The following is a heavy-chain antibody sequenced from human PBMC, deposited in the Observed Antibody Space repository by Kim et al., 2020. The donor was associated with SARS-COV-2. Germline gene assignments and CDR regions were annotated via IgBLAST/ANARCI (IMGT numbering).Heavy chain of an antibody. V-gene: IGHV3-9*01. D-gene: IGHD2-2*02. CDR2: ISWNSGSI. Sequence: GGSLRLSCAASGFTFDDYAMHWVRQAPGKGLEWVSGISWNSGSIGYADSVKGRFTISRDNAKNSLYLQMNSLRAEDTALYYCAKLGYCSSTSCYNDYYYGMDVWGQGTTVTVSS. J-gene: IGHJ6*02. CDR3: AKLGYCSSTSCYNDYYYGMDV. CDR1: GFTFDDYA.